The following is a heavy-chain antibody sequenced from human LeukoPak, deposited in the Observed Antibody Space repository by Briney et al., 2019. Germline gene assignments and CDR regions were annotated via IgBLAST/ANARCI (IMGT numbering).Heavy chain of an antibody. CDR1: GGSISSYY. D-gene: IGHD4-17*01. CDR3: ARAAFTVTTPNWYFDL. Sequence: PSETQSLTCTVSGGSISSYYWSWIRQPAGKGLEWIGRIYTSGSTNYNPSLKSRVTMSVDTSKNQFSLKLSSVTAADTAVYYCARAAFTVTTPNWYFDLWGRGTLVTVSS. V-gene: IGHV4-4*07. J-gene: IGHJ2*01. CDR2: IYTSGST.